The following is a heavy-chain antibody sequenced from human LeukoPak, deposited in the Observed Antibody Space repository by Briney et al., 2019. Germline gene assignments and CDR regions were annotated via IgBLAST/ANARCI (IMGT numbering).Heavy chain of an antibody. CDR3: VRDRAPWGGALGGAKGMDV. J-gene: IGHJ6*04. Sequence: PGGSLRLSCAASGFTFSNYAFHWVRQPPGKGLEWAAVISYEGSVTYYAGSVKGRFTISRDNSKNTLDLQMNSLRVEDTAVYYCVRDRAPWGGALGGAKGMDVWGEGTTVTVSS. D-gene: IGHD3-10*01. CDR1: GFTFSNYA. CDR2: ISYEGSVT. V-gene: IGHV3-30*04.